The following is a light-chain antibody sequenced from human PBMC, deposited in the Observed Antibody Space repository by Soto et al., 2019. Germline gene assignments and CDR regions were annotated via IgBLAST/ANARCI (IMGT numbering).Light chain of an antibody. V-gene: IGKV3-15*01. CDR2: GAS. Sequence: EIVMTQSPATLSVSPGERATLSCRASQSVSDNLAWYQKKPGQAPRLLIYGASTRATGIPARFSGSGSGTEFTLTNRSLQSEDFAIYYCQQSNNWTYTFGQGTKLDIK. CDR1: QSVSDN. CDR3: QQSNNWTYT. J-gene: IGKJ2*01.